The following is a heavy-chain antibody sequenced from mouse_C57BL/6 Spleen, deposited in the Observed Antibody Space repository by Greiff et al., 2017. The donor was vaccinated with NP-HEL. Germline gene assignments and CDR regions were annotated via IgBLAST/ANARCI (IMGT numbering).Heavy chain of an antibody. CDR1: GYAFSSSW. D-gene: IGHD2-1*01. Sequence: QVQLQQPGPELVKPGASVKISCKASGYAFSSSWMNWVKQRPGKGLEWIGRIYPGDGDTNYNGKFKGKATLTADKSSSTAYMQLSSLTSEDSAVYFCARYGNYVCMDYWGQGTSVTVSS. CDR2: IYPGDGDT. CDR3: ARYGNYVCMDY. J-gene: IGHJ4*01. V-gene: IGHV1-82*01.